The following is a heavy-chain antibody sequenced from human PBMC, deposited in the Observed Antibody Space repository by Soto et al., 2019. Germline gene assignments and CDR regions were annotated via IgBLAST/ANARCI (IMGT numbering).Heavy chain of an antibody. CDR3: ARHSSALFIDY. D-gene: IGHD6-25*01. J-gene: IGHJ4*02. CDR1: GYTFTSYY. CDR2: INPSGGST. V-gene: IGHV1-46*01. Sequence: GSSVKVSCKASGYTFTSYYMHWVRQAPGQGLEWMGIINPSGGSTSYAQKFQGRVTMTRDKSTSPVYMELSSLRSEDTAVYYCARHSSALFIDYWGQGTLVTACS.